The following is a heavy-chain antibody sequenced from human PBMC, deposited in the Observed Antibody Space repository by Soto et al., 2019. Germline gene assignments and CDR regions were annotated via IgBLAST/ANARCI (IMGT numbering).Heavy chain of an antibody. Sequence: SETLSLTCTVSGDSISSSSFYWGWIRQPPGKGLQWIGAINYSGSTYYNPSLKSRVTISVDTSKSQFSLDLSSVTAADTALYFCARQSGSYGLYFYGLDVWGQGTTVTVSS. V-gene: IGHV4-39*01. CDR2: INYSGST. CDR3: ARQSGSYGLYFYGLDV. D-gene: IGHD1-26*01. CDR1: GDSISSSSFY. J-gene: IGHJ6*02.